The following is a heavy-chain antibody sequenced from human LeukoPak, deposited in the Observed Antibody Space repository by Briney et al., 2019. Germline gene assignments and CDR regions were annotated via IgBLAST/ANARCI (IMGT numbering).Heavy chain of an antibody. CDR1: GGTFSSYA. J-gene: IGHJ4*02. V-gene: IGHV1-69*04. CDR3: ASPMVATNKGDFDY. D-gene: IGHD5-12*01. Sequence: SVKVSCKASGGTFSSYAISWVRQAPGQGLEWMGRIIPILGISNCAQKFQGRVTITADKSTSTAYMELSSLRSEDTAVYYCASPMVATNKGDFDYWGQGTLVTVSS. CDR2: IIPILGIS.